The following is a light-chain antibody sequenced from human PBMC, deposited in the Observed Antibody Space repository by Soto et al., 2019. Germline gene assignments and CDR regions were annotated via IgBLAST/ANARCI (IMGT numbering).Light chain of an antibody. CDR1: QTVSSTF. CDR3: QHRSNWPLT. CDR2: GVS. J-gene: IGKJ4*01. V-gene: IGKV3-11*01. Sequence: EIVLTQSPGTLSLSPGERATLSCRASQTVSSTFLAWYQQKPGQAPRLLIYGVSNRATGIPARFSGSGSGTDFTLTISSLEPEDFAVYYCQHRSNWPLTFGGGTKVEIK.